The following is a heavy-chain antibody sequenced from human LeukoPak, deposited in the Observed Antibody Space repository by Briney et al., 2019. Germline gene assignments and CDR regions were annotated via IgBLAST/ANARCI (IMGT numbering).Heavy chain of an antibody. Sequence: ASVKVSCKASGYTFTSYAMHWVRQAPGQRLEWMGWINAGNGNTKYSQKFQGRVTITRDTSASTAYMELSSLRSEDTAVHYCARERARAYNWFDPWGQGTLVTVSS. J-gene: IGHJ5*02. V-gene: IGHV1-3*01. CDR1: GYTFTSYA. CDR2: INAGNGNT. CDR3: ARERARAYNWFDP.